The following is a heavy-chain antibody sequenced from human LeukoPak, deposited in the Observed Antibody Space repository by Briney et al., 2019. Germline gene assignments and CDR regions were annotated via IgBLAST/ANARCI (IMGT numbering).Heavy chain of an antibody. D-gene: IGHD1-26*01. V-gene: IGHV1-2*02. J-gene: IGHJ4*02. Sequence: ASVSVSCKASGYTLTDYYIHWVRQAPGQGVEWMGWINPKRGDTEIAQKFQGRVTMTRDTCTSTVFMQLPSLISDDAAVYSCARGGIVGSSWNYGFDYWGQGTLVSVSS. CDR1: GYTLTDYY. CDR2: INPKRGDT. CDR3: ARGGIVGSSWNYGFDY.